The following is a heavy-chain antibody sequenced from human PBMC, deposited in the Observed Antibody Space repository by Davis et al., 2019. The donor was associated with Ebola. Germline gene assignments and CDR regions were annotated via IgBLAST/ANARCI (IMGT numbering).Heavy chain of an antibody. CDR2: ISGSGGST. Sequence: GSLRLSCAASGFTFSSYAMRWVRQAPGKGLEWVSAISGSGGSTYYADSVKGRFTIPRDNSKNTLYLQMNSLRAEDTAVYYCARDGNYDILTGYEEQFDYWGQGTLVTVSS. J-gene: IGHJ4*02. CDR1: GFTFSSYA. CDR3: ARDGNYDILTGYEEQFDY. V-gene: IGHV3-23*01. D-gene: IGHD3-9*01.